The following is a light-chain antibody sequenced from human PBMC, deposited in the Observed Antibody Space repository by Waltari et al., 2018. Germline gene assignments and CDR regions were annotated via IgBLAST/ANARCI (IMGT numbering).Light chain of an antibody. Sequence: IVLTQSPGTLSLSPGGRATLTCRASQGVSKYLAWYQQRPGQAPRLLLYRTSIRATGIPDRFSGSGYGTDFSLTISRLEAEDVAVYYCQKYDVLPATFGQGTTVEIK. V-gene: IGKV3-20*01. CDR3: QKYDVLPAT. CDR2: RTS. CDR1: QGVSKY. J-gene: IGKJ1*01.